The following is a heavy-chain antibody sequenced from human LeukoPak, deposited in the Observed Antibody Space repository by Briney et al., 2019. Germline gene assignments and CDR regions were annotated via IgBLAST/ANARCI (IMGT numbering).Heavy chain of an antibody. D-gene: IGHD1-1*01. Sequence: AETLRLSCTVSGGSISNYYWSWIRQPAGKGLEWIGRVYTGGTTNSNPSRKSRVTMSVDTSKSQVSLKLTSVTAADTAVYYCARALNEYYYYGMDAWRQGTMVTVSS. V-gene: IGHV4-4*07. CDR1: GGSISNYY. J-gene: IGHJ6*02. CDR2: VYTGGTT. CDR3: ARALNEYYYYGMDA.